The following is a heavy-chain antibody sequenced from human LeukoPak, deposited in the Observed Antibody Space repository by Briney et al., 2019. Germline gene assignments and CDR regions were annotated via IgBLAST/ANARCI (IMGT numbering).Heavy chain of an antibody. V-gene: IGHV3-30-3*01. CDR2: ISYDGNNQ. CDR3: ARVGSRYCSGANCYDGF. CDR1: GFTYSNYA. D-gene: IGHD2-15*01. Sequence: PGGSLRLSCAASGFTYSNYAMHWVRQAPGKGLEWVAFISYDGNNQYYADSMKGRFTISRDNSKNTLYLQMNNLRAEDTAIYYCARVGSRYCSGANCYDGFWGQGTLVSVSS. J-gene: IGHJ4*02.